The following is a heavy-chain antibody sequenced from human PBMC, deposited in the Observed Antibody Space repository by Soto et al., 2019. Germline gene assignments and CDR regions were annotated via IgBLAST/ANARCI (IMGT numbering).Heavy chain of an antibody. Sequence: AGGSLRLSCAASGFTFSSYAMSWVRQAPGKGLEWVSAISGSGGSTYYADSVKGRFTISRGNSKNTLYLQMNSLRAEDTAVYYCAKDGNPIPYLTGYYRLGWFDPWGQGTLVTVSS. CDR2: ISGSGGST. J-gene: IGHJ5*02. CDR3: AKDGNPIPYLTGYYRLGWFDP. CDR1: GFTFSSYA. D-gene: IGHD3-9*01. V-gene: IGHV3-23*01.